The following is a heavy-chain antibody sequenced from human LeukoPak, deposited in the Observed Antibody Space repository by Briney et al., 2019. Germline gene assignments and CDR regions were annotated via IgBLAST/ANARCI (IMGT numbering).Heavy chain of an antibody. V-gene: IGHV4-61*01. D-gene: IGHD1-1*01. Sequence: SETLSLTCTVSGGSVSSDNYYWTWIRQPPGKGLEWIGCTHYTGNSNYNPSLKSRVTISLDTSKNQFSLKLSSVTAADTAVYYCARGYYLPKTAEVGTTALFDYWGQGTLVNVSS. CDR1: GGSVSSDNYY. CDR3: ARGYYLPKTAEVGTTALFDY. J-gene: IGHJ4*02. CDR2: THYTGNS.